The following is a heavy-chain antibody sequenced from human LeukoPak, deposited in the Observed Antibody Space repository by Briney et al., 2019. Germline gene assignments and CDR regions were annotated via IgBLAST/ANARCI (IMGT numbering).Heavy chain of an antibody. Sequence: GGSLRLSCGGSGYTFSSNAINWVRHTPGKGLEWLSAISNDGSHIYYTDSVKGRFTTSRANSRNPVYLQMNGLRVEDTAIYYCATVMGSSPSTAYFAYWGQGTLVTVSS. CDR3: ATVMGSSPSTAYFAY. V-gene: IGHV3-23*01. D-gene: IGHD6-6*01. CDR1: GYTFSSNA. J-gene: IGHJ4*02. CDR2: ISNDGSHI.